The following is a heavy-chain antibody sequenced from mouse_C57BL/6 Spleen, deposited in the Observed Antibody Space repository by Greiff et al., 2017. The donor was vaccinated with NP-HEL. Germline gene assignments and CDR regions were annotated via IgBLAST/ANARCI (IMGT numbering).Heavy chain of an antibody. CDR3: ANYDYDGYYYAMDY. CDR1: GFSLTSYG. V-gene: IGHV2-5*01. J-gene: IGHJ4*01. Sequence: QVQLKESGPGLVQPSQSLSITCTVSGFSLTSYGVHWVRQSPGKGLEWLGVIWRGGSTDYNAAFMSRLSITKDNSKSQVFFKMNSLQADDTAIYYCANYDYDGYYYAMDYWGQGTSVTVSS. CDR2: IWRGGST. D-gene: IGHD2-4*01.